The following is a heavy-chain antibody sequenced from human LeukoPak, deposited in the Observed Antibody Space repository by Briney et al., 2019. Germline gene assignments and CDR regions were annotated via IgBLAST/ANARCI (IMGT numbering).Heavy chain of an antibody. Sequence: GGSLGLSCAASGFTFSSYSMNWVRQAPGKGLEWVSSISSSSSYIYYADSVKGRFTISRDNAKNSLYLQMNSLRAEDTAVYYCARDQLSSSSWYEWWIDYWGQGTLVTVSS. J-gene: IGHJ4*02. CDR2: ISSSSSYI. D-gene: IGHD6-13*01. CDR1: GFTFSSYS. V-gene: IGHV3-21*01. CDR3: ARDQLSSSSWYEWWIDY.